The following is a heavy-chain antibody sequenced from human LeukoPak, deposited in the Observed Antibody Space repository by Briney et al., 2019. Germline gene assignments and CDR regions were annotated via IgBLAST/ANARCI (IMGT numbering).Heavy chain of an antibody. CDR3: ARDYDILTGDYVLGFDY. Sequence: ASVKVSCKASGYTFTSYDINWVRQATGQGLEWMGWMNPNSGNTGYAQKFQGRVTMTRNTSISTAYMELSSLRSEDTAVYYCARDYDILTGDYVLGFDYWGQGTLVTVSS. CDR2: MNPNSGNT. V-gene: IGHV1-8*01. D-gene: IGHD3-9*01. CDR1: GYTFTSYD. J-gene: IGHJ4*02.